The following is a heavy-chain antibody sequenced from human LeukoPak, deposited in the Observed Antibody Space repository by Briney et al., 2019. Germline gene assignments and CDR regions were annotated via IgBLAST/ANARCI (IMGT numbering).Heavy chain of an antibody. CDR1: GGSISSYC. CDR3: ARGSGDGYNYDY. Sequence: HSETLSLTCTVSGGSISSYCWSWIRQPPGKGLVCIGYIYYSGSTNYNPSPKSRVTISVDTSKNQFSLKLSSVTAADTAVYYCARGSGDGYNYDYWGQGTLVTVSS. V-gene: IGHV4-59*01. D-gene: IGHD5-24*01. CDR2: IYYSGST. J-gene: IGHJ4*02.